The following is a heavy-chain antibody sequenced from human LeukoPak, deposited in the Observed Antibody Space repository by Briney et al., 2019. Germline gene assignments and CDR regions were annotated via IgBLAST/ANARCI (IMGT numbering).Heavy chain of an antibody. CDR3: ARGENSYGYFVDVD. CDR1: GGSFSGYY. Sequence: SETLSLTCAVYGGSFSGYYWSWIRQPPGKGLEWIGYIYYSGSTNYNPSLKSRVTISVDTSKNQFSLKLSSVTAADTAVYYCARGENSYGYFVDVDWGQGTLVTVSS. J-gene: IGHJ4*02. D-gene: IGHD5-18*01. V-gene: IGHV4-59*08. CDR2: IYYSGST.